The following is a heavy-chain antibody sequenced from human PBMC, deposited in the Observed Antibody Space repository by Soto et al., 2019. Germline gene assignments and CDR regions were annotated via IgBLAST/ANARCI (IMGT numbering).Heavy chain of an antibody. J-gene: IGHJ4*02. D-gene: IGHD4-17*01. CDR2: SYYSGIT. Sequence: QVQLQESGPGLVKPSQTLSLTCTVSGGSISSCGYYCTGFRQHPWKALEWIGYSYYSGITYYNPCLKSRVTISVDTSKSQFSLKLSSVTAADTAVYYCAREGDYGDTGSDYWGQGTLVTVSS. CDR3: AREGDYGDTGSDY. CDR1: GGSISSCGYY. V-gene: IGHV4-31*03.